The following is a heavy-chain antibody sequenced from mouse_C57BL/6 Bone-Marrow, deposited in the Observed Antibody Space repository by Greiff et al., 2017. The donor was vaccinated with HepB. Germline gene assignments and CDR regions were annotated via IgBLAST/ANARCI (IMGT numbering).Heavy chain of an antibody. V-gene: IGHV1-26*01. J-gene: IGHJ3*01. CDR3: APSAYYYGSSPWFAY. Sequence: VQLQQSGPELVKPGASVKISCKASGYTLTDYYMNWVKQSHGKSLEWIGDINPNNGGTSYNQKFKGKATLTVDKSSSTAYMELRSLPSEDSAVYYCAPSAYYYGSSPWFAYWGQGTLVTVSA. D-gene: IGHD1-1*01. CDR2: INPNNGGT. CDR1: GYTLTDYY.